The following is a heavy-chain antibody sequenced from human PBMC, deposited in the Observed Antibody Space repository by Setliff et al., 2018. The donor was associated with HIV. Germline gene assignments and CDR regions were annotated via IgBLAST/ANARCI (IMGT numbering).Heavy chain of an antibody. CDR2: INTNTGNP. D-gene: IGHD6-13*01. CDR3: ARVLESIAAAGAFDI. Sequence: ASVKVSCKASGYTFTSYAMNWVRQAPGQGLEWMGWINTNTGNPTYAQGFTGRFVFSLDTSVSTAYLQISSLKAEDTGVYYCARVLESIAAAGAFDIWGQGTMVTVSS. CDR1: GYTFTSYA. J-gene: IGHJ3*02. V-gene: IGHV7-4-1*02.